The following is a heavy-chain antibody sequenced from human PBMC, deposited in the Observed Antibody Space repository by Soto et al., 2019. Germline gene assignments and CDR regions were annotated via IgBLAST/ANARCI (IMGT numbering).Heavy chain of an antibody. CDR2: IIPTFASP. J-gene: IGHJ6*02. Sequence: QVQLVQSGAEVKKPGSSVKVSCKASGGTFSNFAISWVRQAPGQGLEWMGAIIPTFASPYYAQRFQGRISINADASTTTAFMEVSSLRSDDTAVYFCARDRVMRGNSYYYGMDVWGQGTTVTVSS. CDR3: ARDRVMRGNSYYYGMDV. CDR1: GGTFSNFA. V-gene: IGHV1-69*12. D-gene: IGHD2-8*01.